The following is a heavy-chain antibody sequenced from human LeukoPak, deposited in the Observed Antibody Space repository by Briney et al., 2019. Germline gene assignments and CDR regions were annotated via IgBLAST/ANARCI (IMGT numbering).Heavy chain of an antibody. D-gene: IGHD6-13*01. CDR2: IYYSGST. CDR3: ARGVSSSWYDY. Sequence: SETLSLTRTVSGGSISSYYWSWIRQPPGKGLEWIGYIYYSGSTNYNPSLKSRVTISVDTSKNQFSLKLSSVTAADTAVYYCARGVSSSWYDYWGQGTLVTVSS. J-gene: IGHJ4*02. V-gene: IGHV4-59*01. CDR1: GGSISSYY.